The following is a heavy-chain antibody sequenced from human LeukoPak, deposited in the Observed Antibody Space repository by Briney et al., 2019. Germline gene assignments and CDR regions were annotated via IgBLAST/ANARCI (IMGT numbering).Heavy chain of an antibody. D-gene: IGHD3-22*01. V-gene: IGHV4-34*01. CDR2: INHSGST. CDR1: GGSFSGYY. J-gene: IGHJ4*02. CDR3: ATGRSSGYSSPFDY. Sequence: SETLSLTCAVYGGSFSGYYWSWIRQPPGKGLEWIGEINHSGSTNYNPSLKSRVTISVDTSKNQFSLKLSSVTAADTAVYYCATGRSSGYSSPFDYWGQGTLVTVSS.